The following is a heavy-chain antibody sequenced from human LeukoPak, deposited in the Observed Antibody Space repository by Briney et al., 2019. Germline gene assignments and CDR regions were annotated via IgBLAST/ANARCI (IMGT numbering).Heavy chain of an antibody. CDR1: GFTFSSYA. CDR3: VKDRLQRPFPFDY. CDR2: ISGSGGST. J-gene: IGHJ4*02. Sequence: GGSLRLSCAASGFTFSSYAMSWVRQAPGKGLEWVSAISGSGGSTYYADSVKGRFTISRDNSKNTLYLQMNSLRAEDTAVYYCVKDRLQRPFPFDYWGQGTLVTVSS. V-gene: IGHV3-23*01. D-gene: IGHD6-25*01.